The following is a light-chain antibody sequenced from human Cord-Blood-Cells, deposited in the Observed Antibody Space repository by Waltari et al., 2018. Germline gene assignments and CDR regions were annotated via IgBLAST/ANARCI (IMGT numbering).Light chain of an antibody. CDR2: EVS. Sequence: QSALTQPASVSGSPGQSITISCTGTRSDVGSYNLVSWYQQHPGKAPKLMIYEVSKRPSGVSNRFSGSNAGNTASLTISGLQAEDEADYYCCSYAGSYVFGTGTKVTVL. V-gene: IGLV2-23*02. CDR3: CSYAGSYV. J-gene: IGLJ1*01. CDR1: RSDVGSYNL.